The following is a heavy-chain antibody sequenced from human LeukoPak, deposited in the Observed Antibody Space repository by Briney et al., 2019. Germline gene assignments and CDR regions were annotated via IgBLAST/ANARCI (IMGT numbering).Heavy chain of an antibody. D-gene: IGHD2-8*01. CDR3: ARARKDIVLMVYAARSFDY. V-gene: IGHV3-21*01. Sequence: PGGSLRLSCAASGFTFSSYSMNWVRQAPGKGLEWVSSISSSSRYIYNADSVKGRFTISRDNAKNSLYLQMNSLRAEDTAVYYCARARKDIVLMVYAARSFDYWGQGTLVTVSS. J-gene: IGHJ4*02. CDR1: GFTFSSYS. CDR2: ISSSSRYI.